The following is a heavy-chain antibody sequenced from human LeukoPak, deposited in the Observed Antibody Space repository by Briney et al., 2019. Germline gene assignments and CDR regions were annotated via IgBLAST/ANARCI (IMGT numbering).Heavy chain of an antibody. D-gene: IGHD3-3*01. CDR1: GDSLSGYY. CDR2: INHSRST. CDR3: AREPHYDFWSGYYRNFDY. Sequence: PSETLSLTCSVYGDSLSGYYGSWLPQPPGKGVEWIGEINHSRSTNYNPSLKSRVTIPVDTSKHQFSLKLSSVTAADTAVYYCAREPHYDFWSGYYRNFDYWGQGTLVTVSS. J-gene: IGHJ4*02. V-gene: IGHV4-34*01.